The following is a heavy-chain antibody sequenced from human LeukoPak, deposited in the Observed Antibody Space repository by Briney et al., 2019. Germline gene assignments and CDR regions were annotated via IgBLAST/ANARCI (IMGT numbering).Heavy chain of an antibody. CDR3: AKVVPWGDYYDSSGYSDY. D-gene: IGHD3-22*01. Sequence: PGGSLRLPCAASGFTFSSYAMSWVRQAPGKGLEWVSAISGSGGSTYYADSVKGRFTISRDNSKNTLYLQMNSLRAEDTAVYYCAKVVPWGDYYDSSGYSDYWGQGTLVTVSS. J-gene: IGHJ4*02. CDR1: GFTFSSYA. CDR2: ISGSGGST. V-gene: IGHV3-23*01.